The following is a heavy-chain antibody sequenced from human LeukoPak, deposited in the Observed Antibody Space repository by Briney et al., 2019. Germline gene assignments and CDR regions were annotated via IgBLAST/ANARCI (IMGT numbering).Heavy chain of an antibody. CDR1: GGSISTHY. D-gene: IGHD3-22*01. CDR3: ARLLDNDSSGYPDTFDM. J-gene: IGHJ3*02. Sequence: PSETLSLTCSVSGGSISTHYWSWIRQPPGKGLEWIGYIYYNGKTYYYPSLQSRATISVDTSNNLFSLKLTSVTAADTALYYCARLLDNDSSGYPDTFDMWGQGTMVTVSS. CDR2: IYYNGKT. V-gene: IGHV4-59*11.